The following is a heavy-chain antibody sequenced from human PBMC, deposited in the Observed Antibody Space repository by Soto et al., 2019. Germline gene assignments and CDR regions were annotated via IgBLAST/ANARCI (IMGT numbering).Heavy chain of an antibody. D-gene: IGHD2-21*02. CDR1: GFTFSGYA. J-gene: IGHJ4*02. Sequence: GGSLRLSCAASGFTFSGYAMSWVRQAPGTGLEWVSVILNTGGDALYADSVEGRFTISRDNSKNTVYLQMNNLRAEDTAVYYCAKGSVVVAAKFDSWGQGTLVTVSS. V-gene: IGHV3-23*01. CDR2: ILNTGGDA. CDR3: AKGSVVVAAKFDS.